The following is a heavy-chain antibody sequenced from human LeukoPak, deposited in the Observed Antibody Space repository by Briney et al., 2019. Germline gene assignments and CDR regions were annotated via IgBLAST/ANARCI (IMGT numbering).Heavy chain of an antibody. CDR1: GFTFSSYW. Sequence: GGSLRLSCAASGFTFSSYWMSWVRQAPGKGLEWVANIKQDGSEKYYVDSVKGRFTISRDNSKNTLYLQMNSLRAEDTAVYYCARDLNDYYGSGSYCDAFDIWGQGTMVTVSS. CDR2: IKQDGSEK. D-gene: IGHD3-10*01. V-gene: IGHV3-7*01. J-gene: IGHJ3*02. CDR3: ARDLNDYYGSGSYCDAFDI.